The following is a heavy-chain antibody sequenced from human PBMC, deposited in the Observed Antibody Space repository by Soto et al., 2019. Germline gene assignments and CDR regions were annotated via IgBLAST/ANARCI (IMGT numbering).Heavy chain of an antibody. CDR3: ARDLGGCSGGSCRYNWFDP. CDR1: GGTFSSYV. J-gene: IGHJ5*02. D-gene: IGHD2-15*01. Sequence: WASVKVSCKASGGTFSSYVISWARQAPGQGPEWMGGIIPMYGTVNYAQKFQDRVTIIADTSTSTAYMELSSLRSEDTAVYYCARDLGGCSGGSCRYNWFDPWGQGTLVTV. V-gene: IGHV1-69*06. CDR2: IIPMYGTV.